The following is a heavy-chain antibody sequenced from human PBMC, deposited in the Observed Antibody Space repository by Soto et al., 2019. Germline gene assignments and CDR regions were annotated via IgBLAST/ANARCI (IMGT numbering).Heavy chain of an antibody. CDR1: GFTLSSFW. CDR2: IKQDGSEK. J-gene: IGHJ4*02. V-gene: IGHV3-7*04. CDR3: ARDLGSSSWIDY. Sequence: GGSLRLSCAASGFTLSSFWMSWVRQAPGKGLEWVANIKQDGSEKYYVDSVKGRSTISRDNAKNSLYLQMNSLRAEDTAVYYCARDLGSSSWIDYWGQGTPVTAPQ. D-gene: IGHD6-13*01.